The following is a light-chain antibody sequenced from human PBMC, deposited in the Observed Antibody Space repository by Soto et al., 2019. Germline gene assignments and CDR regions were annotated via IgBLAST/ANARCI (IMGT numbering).Light chain of an antibody. Sequence: QSVLTQPPSVSGAPGQRATISCAGSSSNIGAGYDIYWYQQLPGTAPKLLIYGNNNRPPGVPDRFSGSKSGTSASLAITGLQAEDEADYYCQSYDSSLSGWVFGGGTKVTVL. CDR2: GNN. J-gene: IGLJ3*02. CDR1: SSNIGAGYD. CDR3: QSYDSSLSGWV. V-gene: IGLV1-40*01.